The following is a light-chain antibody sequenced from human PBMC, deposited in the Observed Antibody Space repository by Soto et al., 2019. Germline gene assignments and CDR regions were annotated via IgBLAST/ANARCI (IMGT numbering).Light chain of an antibody. CDR1: QSISSY. J-gene: IGKJ1*01. V-gene: IGKV1-5*01. Sequence: DIPQTQAPSSLSASLGDRVTITCRASQSISSYLNWYQQKPGKAPKLLIYDASSLESGVPSRFSGSGSGTEFTLTISSLRPDDFATYYCQQYNSYWTFGQGTEVDI. CDR3: QQYNSYWT. CDR2: DAS.